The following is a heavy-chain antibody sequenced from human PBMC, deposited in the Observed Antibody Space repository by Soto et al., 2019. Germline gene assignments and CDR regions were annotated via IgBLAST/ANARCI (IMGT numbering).Heavy chain of an antibody. CDR3: TTGVYYDYVWGSYGMDV. D-gene: IGHD3-16*01. Sequence: EVQLVESGGGLVKPGGSLRLSCAASGFTFSNAWMSWVRQAPGKGLEWVGRIKSKTDGGTTDYAAPVKGRFTISRDDSKNTLYMQMNSLKTEDTAVYYCTTGVYYDYVWGSYGMDVWGQGTTVTVSS. V-gene: IGHV3-15*01. CDR1: GFTFSNAW. J-gene: IGHJ6*02. CDR2: IKSKTDGGTT.